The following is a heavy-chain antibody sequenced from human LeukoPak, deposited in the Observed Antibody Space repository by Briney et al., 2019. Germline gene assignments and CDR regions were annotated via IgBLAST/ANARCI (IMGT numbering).Heavy chain of an antibody. CDR1: GFTFSDNG. J-gene: IGHJ3*02. CDR3: AKDKEGFWSGYSCDAFDI. Sequence: GGSLRLSCAASGFTFSDNGMHWVRQAPGKGLEWVAFIRYDGSNKYYADSVKGRFTISRDNSKNTLYLQMNSLRAEDTAVYYCAKDKEGFWSGYSCDAFDIWGQGTMVTVSS. D-gene: IGHD3-3*01. CDR2: IRYDGSNK. V-gene: IGHV3-30*02.